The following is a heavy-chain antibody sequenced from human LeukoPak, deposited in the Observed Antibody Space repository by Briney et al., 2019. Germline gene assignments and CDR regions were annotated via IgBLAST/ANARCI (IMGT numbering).Heavy chain of an antibody. V-gene: IGHV3-74*01. CDR1: GFTFSSYA. CDR2: INSDGSAT. Sequence: PGGSLRLSCAASGFTFSSYAMHWVRQAPGKGLVWVSDINSDGSATNYADSVKGRFTISRDNAKNSLYLQMNSLRAEDTAVYYCARGSRAYYYDSSGYLRASDAFDIWGQGTMVTVSS. D-gene: IGHD3-22*01. CDR3: ARGSRAYYYDSSGYLRASDAFDI. J-gene: IGHJ3*02.